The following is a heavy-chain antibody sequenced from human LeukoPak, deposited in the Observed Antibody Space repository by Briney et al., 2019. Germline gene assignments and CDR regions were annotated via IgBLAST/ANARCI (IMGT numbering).Heavy chain of an antibody. CDR2: IYHTGST. D-gene: IGHD2-2*01. Sequence: PSETLSLTCDVSGGSISSGLYSWSWIRQPLGKGLEWIGYIYHTGSTHYNPSLKSRVTISVDTSKNQFSLRLSSVTAADTAVYYCARLQYCSGTSCYWFDPWGQGTLVTVSS. CDR3: ARLQYCSGTSCYWFDP. J-gene: IGHJ5*02. V-gene: IGHV4-30-2*01. CDR1: GGSISSGLYS.